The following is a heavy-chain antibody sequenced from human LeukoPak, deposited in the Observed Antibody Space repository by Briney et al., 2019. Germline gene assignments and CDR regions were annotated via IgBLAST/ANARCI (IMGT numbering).Heavy chain of an antibody. CDR1: GYTFTGYY. V-gene: IGHV1-2*02. D-gene: IGHD4-17*01. Sequence: ASVTVSCKASGYTFTGYYMHWVRQAPGQGLEWMGWINPNSGGTNYAQKFQGRVTMTRDTSISTAYMELSRLRSDDTAVYYCARVVRARDYGACGYWGQRTLVTVCS. CDR3: ARVVRARDYGACGY. J-gene: IGHJ4*02. CDR2: INPNSGGT.